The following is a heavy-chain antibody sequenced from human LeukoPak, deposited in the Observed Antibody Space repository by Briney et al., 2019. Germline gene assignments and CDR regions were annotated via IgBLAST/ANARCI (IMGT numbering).Heavy chain of an antibody. J-gene: IGHJ4*02. D-gene: IGHD3-22*01. CDR3: AREDSSGCIDY. CDR1: GFTFSSYA. Sequence: PGGSLRLSCAASGFTFSSYAMHWVRQAPGKGLEWVAVIWYDGSNKYYADSVKGRFTISRDNSKNTLYLQMNSLRAEDTAVYYCAREDSSGCIDYWGQGTLVTVSS. CDR2: IWYDGSNK. V-gene: IGHV3-33*08.